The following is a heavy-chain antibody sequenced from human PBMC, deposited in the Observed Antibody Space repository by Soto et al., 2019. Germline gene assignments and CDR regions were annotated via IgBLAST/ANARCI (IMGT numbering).Heavy chain of an antibody. CDR2: IYYSGST. CDR1: GGSISSGGYY. D-gene: IGHD1-7*01. V-gene: IGHV4-39*01. Sequence: LSLTCTVSGGSISSGGYYWSWIRQHPGKGLEWIGCIYYSGSTYYNPSLKSRVTISVDTSKNQFSLKLSSVTAADTAVYYCARCGITGTTYYYYGMDVWGQGTTVTVSS. J-gene: IGHJ6*02. CDR3: ARCGITGTTYYYYGMDV.